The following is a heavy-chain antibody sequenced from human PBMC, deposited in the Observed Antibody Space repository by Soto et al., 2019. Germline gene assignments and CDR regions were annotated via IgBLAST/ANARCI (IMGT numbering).Heavy chain of an antibody. CDR2: ISSSSSTI. D-gene: IGHD4-17*01. CDR3: AGETLRDGFNPTLDY. CDR1: GFTFSSYS. V-gene: IGHV3-48*01. Sequence: GGSLRLSCAASGFTFSSYSMNWVRQAPGKGLEWVSYISSSSSTIYYADSVKGRFTISRDNAKNSLYLQMNSLRAEDTAVYYCAGETLRDGFNPTLDYWGQGTLVTVSS. J-gene: IGHJ4*02.